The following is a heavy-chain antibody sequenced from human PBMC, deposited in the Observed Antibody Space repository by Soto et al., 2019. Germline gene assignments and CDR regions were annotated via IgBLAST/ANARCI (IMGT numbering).Heavy chain of an antibody. D-gene: IGHD1-26*01. V-gene: IGHV3-23*01. CDR2: ISGSGGST. CDR3: AKDRGGSYSPSNWFDP. J-gene: IGHJ5*02. Sequence: GGSLRLSCAASGFTFSSYAMSWVRQAPGKGLEWVSAISGSGGSTYYADSVKGRFTISRDNSKNTLYLQMNSLRAEDTAVYYCAKDRGGSYSPSNWFDPWGQGTLVTVSS. CDR1: GFTFSSYA.